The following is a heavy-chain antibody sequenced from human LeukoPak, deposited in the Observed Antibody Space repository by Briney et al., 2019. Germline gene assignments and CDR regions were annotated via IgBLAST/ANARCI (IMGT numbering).Heavy chain of an antibody. D-gene: IGHD2-2*01. CDR2: ISSSSSTI. Sequence: GGSLRLSCAASGFTFSSYSMNWVRQAPGKGLEWVSYISSSSSTIYYADTVKGRFTISRDNAKNSLYLQMNSLRAEDTAVYYCARVVPAAISAFDIWGQGTMVTVSS. J-gene: IGHJ3*02. V-gene: IGHV3-48*01. CDR1: GFTFSSYS. CDR3: ARVVPAAISAFDI.